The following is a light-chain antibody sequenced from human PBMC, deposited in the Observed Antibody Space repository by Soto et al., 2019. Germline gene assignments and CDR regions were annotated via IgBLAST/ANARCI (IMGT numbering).Light chain of an antibody. Sequence: QSVLTQPASVSGSPGQSITISCTGTSSDVGAYNYVSWFQQLPGQAPKLMLYDVSNRPSGISTRFSGSKSGNTASLTISGLQAEDEADYYCSSYTTSSTVVFGGGTKLTVL. J-gene: IGLJ2*01. V-gene: IGLV2-14*01. CDR2: DVS. CDR1: SSDVGAYNY. CDR3: SSYTTSSTVV.